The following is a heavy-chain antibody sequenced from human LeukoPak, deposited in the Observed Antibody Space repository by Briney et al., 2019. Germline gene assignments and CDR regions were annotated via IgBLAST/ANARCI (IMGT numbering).Heavy chain of an antibody. Sequence: GGSLRLSCAASGFTFSSYGMHWVRQAPGKGLEWVAFIRYDGSNKYYADSVKGRFTISRDNSKNTLYLQMNSLRAEDTAVYYCAKTPKIIAVPDYWGQGTLVTVSS. V-gene: IGHV3-30*02. D-gene: IGHD6-19*01. CDR3: AKTPKIIAVPDY. J-gene: IGHJ4*02. CDR1: GFTFSSYG. CDR2: IRYDGSNK.